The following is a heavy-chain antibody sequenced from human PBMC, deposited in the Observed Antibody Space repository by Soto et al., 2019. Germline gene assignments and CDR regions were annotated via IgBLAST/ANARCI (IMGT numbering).Heavy chain of an antibody. J-gene: IGHJ5*02. V-gene: IGHV4-30-4*01. Sequence: PSETLSLTCTVFGGSISSGDYYWSWIRQPPGKGLEWIGYIYYSGSTYYNPSLKSRVTISVDTSKNQFSLKLSSVTAADTAVYYCARVPGGSNWFDPWGQGTLVTVSS. CDR3: ARVPGGSNWFDP. CDR1: GGSISSGDYY. D-gene: IGHD3-16*01. CDR2: IYYSGST.